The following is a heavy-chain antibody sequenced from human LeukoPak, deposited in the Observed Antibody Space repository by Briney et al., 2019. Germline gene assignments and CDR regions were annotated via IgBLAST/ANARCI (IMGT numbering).Heavy chain of an antibody. CDR1: GGSFSGYY. Sequence: SETLSLTCAVYGGSFSGYYWSWIRQPPGKGLEWIGEINHSGSTNYNPSLKSRVTISVDTSKNQFSLKLSSVTAADTAVYYCARRILYSWFDPWGQGTLVTVSS. CDR2: INHSGST. D-gene: IGHD2-15*01. V-gene: IGHV4-34*01. J-gene: IGHJ5*02. CDR3: ARRILYSWFDP.